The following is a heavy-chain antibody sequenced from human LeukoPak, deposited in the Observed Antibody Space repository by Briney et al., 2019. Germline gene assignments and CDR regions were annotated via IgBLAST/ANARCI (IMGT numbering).Heavy chain of an antibody. V-gene: IGHV3-72*01. J-gene: IGHJ4*02. CDR2: IRNKANRYTT. D-gene: IGHD2-15*01. CDR3: VRVASLVFDY. CDR1: GFTFSDHY. Sequence: PGGALRLSCAPSGFTFSDHYMDWICEAPGKGLEWVGRIRNKANRYTTEYAACVKGRFTISRDDSKNSLYLQMNSLKAEDTAVYYCVRVASLVFDYWGQGTLVAVSS.